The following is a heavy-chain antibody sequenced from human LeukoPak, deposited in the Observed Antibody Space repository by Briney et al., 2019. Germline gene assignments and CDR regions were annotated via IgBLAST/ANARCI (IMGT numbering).Heavy chain of an antibody. J-gene: IGHJ4*02. CDR2: ISGSGGST. Sequence: GGSLRLSCAASGFTFSSYAMSWVHQAPGKGLEWVSAISGSGGSTYYADSVKGRFTISRDNSKNTLYLQMNSLRAEDTAVYYCAKPLTIFGVVTPDWGQGTLVTVSS. CDR3: AKPLTIFGVVTPD. CDR1: GFTFSSYA. V-gene: IGHV3-23*01. D-gene: IGHD3-3*01.